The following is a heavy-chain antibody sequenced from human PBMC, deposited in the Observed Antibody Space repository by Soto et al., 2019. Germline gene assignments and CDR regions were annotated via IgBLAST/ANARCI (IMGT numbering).Heavy chain of an antibody. CDR2: IYYSGST. J-gene: IGHJ5*02. V-gene: IGHV4-59*01. Sequence: SESLSLTCTFSVVSISSYYWSCIRHPPGKGLEWIGYIYYSGSTNYNPSLKSRVTISVDTSKNQFSLKLSSVTAADTAVYYCARGARITGTKSNWFDPWGQGTLVTVSS. CDR3: ARGARITGTKSNWFDP. D-gene: IGHD1-20*01. CDR1: VVSISSYY.